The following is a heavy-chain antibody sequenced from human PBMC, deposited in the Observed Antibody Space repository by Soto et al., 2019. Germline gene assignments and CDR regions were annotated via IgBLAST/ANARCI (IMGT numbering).Heavy chain of an antibody. V-gene: IGHV4-4*02. J-gene: IGHJ4*02. CDR1: GDSISSSHW. CDR3: ARQTSAWDY. CDR2: LYHSGST. D-gene: IGHD6-19*01. Sequence: QVQLQESGPGLVKPSGTLSLACAVSGDSISSSHWWSWVRQPPGKGLEWIGDLYHSGSTSYNPSLKSRVTISLDKSKNQFSLRLSSVTAADTAVYYCARQTSAWDYWGQGTLVTVSS.